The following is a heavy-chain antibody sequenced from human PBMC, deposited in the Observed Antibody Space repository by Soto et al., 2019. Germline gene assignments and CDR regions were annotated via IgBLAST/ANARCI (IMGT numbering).Heavy chain of an antibody. D-gene: IGHD3-3*02. CDR1: GGTFRNSA. CDR3: ARDKDRPQLGGNYYYTLEV. V-gene: IGHV1-69*14. CDR2: IMPIFRTP. J-gene: IGHJ6*02. Sequence: QVQLEQSGAEVKKPGSSVKVSCKASGGTFRNSAISWVRQAPGQGLEWMGGIMPIFRTPDYAQKFNGRVTTPSDNSTSTIYMDVSGLRSHDTALYFCARDKDRPQLGGNYYYTLEVWGHGTRVTVSS.